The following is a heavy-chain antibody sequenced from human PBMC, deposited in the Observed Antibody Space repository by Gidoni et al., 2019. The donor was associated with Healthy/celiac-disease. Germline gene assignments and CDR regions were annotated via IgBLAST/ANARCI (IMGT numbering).Heavy chain of an antibody. V-gene: IGHV3-49*03. CDR3: TSEQQLVHSYYYYGMDV. Sequence: EVQLVESGGGLVQPGRSLRLSCTASGFTFGDYAMSWFRQAPGKGLEWVGFIRSKAYGGTTEYAASVKGRFTIPRDDSKSIAYLQMNSLKTEDTAVYYCTSEQQLVHSYYYYGMDVWGQGTTVTVSS. J-gene: IGHJ6*02. D-gene: IGHD6-13*01. CDR1: GFTFGDYA. CDR2: IRSKAYGGTT.